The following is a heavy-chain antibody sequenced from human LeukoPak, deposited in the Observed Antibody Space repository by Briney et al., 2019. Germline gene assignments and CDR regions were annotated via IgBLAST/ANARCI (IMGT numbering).Heavy chain of an antibody. CDR2: IIPILGIA. J-gene: IGHJ5*02. V-gene: IGHV1-69*04. CDR3: ARDSWVVVTEFNWFDP. Sequence: SVKVSCKASGGTFSSYAISWVRQAPGQGLEWMGRIIPILGIANYAQKFQGRVTITADKSTSTAYMELSSLRSEDTAVYYCARDSWVVVTEFNWFDPWGQGTLVTVSS. CDR1: GGTFSSYA. D-gene: IGHD2-21*02.